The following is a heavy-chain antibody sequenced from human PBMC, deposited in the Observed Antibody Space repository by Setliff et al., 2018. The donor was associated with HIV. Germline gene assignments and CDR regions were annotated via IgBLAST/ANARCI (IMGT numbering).Heavy chain of an antibody. J-gene: IGHJ3*02. D-gene: IGHD6-13*01. CDR3: ARVLKGYSSSYEAFDI. V-gene: IGHV1-69*10. Sequence: GASVKVSCKASGGTFSSYAFSWVRQAPGQGLEWMGGIIPILNVAKYPQKFHGRVTITADKSTSTVYMELSSLRSEDTAMYYCARVLKGYSSSYEAFDIWGQGTKVTV. CDR2: IIPILNVA. CDR1: GGTFSSYA.